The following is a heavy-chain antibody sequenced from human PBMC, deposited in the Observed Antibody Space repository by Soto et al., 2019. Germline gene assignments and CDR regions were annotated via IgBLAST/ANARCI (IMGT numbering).Heavy chain of an antibody. CDR3: ARGNPFNYAGFDV. D-gene: IGHD3-16*01. Sequence: ASVKVSFKASGYTFSDFDINWLRQASGQGPEWMGWMNAKSGDTFFAQRFQGKFNMTWDTSLSTAYMEVGSLTSDDTAMYYCARGNPFNYAGFDVWGQGTTVTV. CDR1: GYTFSDFD. V-gene: IGHV1-8*01. CDR2: MNAKSGDT. J-gene: IGHJ6*02.